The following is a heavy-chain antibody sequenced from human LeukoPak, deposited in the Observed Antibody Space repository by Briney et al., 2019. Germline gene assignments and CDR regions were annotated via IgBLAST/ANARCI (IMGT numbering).Heavy chain of an antibody. Sequence: PGGSLKLSCAASGFTFSSYAMSWVRQAPGKGLELVSAISGSGGSTYYADSVKGRFTISRDNSKNTLYLQMNSLRAEDTAVYYCANIAVAGTISDYWGQGTLVTVSS. J-gene: IGHJ4*02. CDR1: GFTFSSYA. CDR2: ISGSGGST. V-gene: IGHV3-23*01. CDR3: ANIAVAGTISDY. D-gene: IGHD6-19*01.